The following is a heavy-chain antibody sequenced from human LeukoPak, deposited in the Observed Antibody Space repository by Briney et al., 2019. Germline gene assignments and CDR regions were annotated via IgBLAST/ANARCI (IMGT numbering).Heavy chain of an antibody. Sequence: ASVKVSCKASGGTFSSYAISWVRQATGQGLEWMGWMNPNSGNTGYAQKFQSRVTMTRNTSISTAYMELSSLRSEDTAVYYCARWASGLDYWGQGTLVTVSS. J-gene: IGHJ4*02. CDR1: GGTFSSYA. D-gene: IGHD1-26*01. V-gene: IGHV1-8*02. CDR2: MNPNSGNT. CDR3: ARWASGLDY.